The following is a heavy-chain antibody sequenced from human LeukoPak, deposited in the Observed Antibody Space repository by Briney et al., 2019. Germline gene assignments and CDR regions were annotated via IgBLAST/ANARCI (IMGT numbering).Heavy chain of an antibody. D-gene: IGHD5-12*01. V-gene: IGHV3-48*02. CDR2: ISTSSGTI. Sequence: PGGSLGLSCAASGFTFSSYSMNWVRQAPGKGLEWISYISTSSGTIYYADSVKGRFTISRDNAKNSLYLQMNSLRDGDTAVYYCARRSSAYNFDFWGQGTLVTVSS. CDR3: ARRSSAYNFDF. CDR1: GFTFSSYS. J-gene: IGHJ4*02.